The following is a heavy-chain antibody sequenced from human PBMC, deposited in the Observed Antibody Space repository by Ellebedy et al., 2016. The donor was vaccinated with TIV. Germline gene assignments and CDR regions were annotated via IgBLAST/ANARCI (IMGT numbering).Heavy chain of an antibody. CDR3: ARDALCSGGSCYGGD. J-gene: IGHJ4*02. Sequence: AASVKVSCKASGGTFSSYAISWVRQAPGQGLEWMGRIIPILGIANYAQKFQGRVTITADKSTSTAYMELSSLRSEDTAVYYCARDALCSGGSCYGGDWGQGTLVTVSS. CDR2: IIPILGIA. V-gene: IGHV1-69*04. D-gene: IGHD2-15*01. CDR1: GGTFSSYA.